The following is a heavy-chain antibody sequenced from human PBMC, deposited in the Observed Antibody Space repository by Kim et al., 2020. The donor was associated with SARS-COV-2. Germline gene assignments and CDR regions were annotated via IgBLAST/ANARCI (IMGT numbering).Heavy chain of an antibody. J-gene: IGHJ4*02. Sequence: GGSLRLSCAASGFTFSSYWMSWVRQAPGKGLEWVANIKQDGSEKYYVDSVKGRFTISRDNAKNSLYLQMNSLRAEDTAVYYCARVPVLLWFGELYPEYYFDYWGQGTLVTVSS. CDR1: GFTFSSYW. D-gene: IGHD3-10*01. V-gene: IGHV3-7*01. CDR2: IKQDGSEK. CDR3: ARVPVLLWFGELYPEYYFDY.